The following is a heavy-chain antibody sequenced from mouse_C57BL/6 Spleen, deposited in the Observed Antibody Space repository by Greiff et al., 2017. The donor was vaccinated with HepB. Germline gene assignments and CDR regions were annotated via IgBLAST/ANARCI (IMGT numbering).Heavy chain of an antibody. CDR3: ARACDYDVDYAMDY. Sequence: VQLQQSGPELVKPGASVKISCKASGYAFSSSWMNWVKQRPGKGLEWIGRIYPGDGDTNYNGKFKGKATLTADKSSSTAYMQLSSLTSEDSAVYFCARACDYDVDYAMDYWGQGTSVTVSS. J-gene: IGHJ4*01. CDR1: GYAFSSSW. V-gene: IGHV1-82*01. CDR2: IYPGDGDT. D-gene: IGHD2-4*01.